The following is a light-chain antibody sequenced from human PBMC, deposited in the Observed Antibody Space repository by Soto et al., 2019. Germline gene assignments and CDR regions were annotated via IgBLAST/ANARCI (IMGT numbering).Light chain of an antibody. Sequence: IILTQSPGTLSLSPGERATLSCRASQTISGNSLALYQQRPGQSPRLLIYGASSRATGIPDRFVGSGSGRDFTLTISRLEPDDLAVYYCQQYETSPRAFGQGTKVEIK. CDR2: GAS. J-gene: IGKJ1*01. CDR3: QQYETSPRA. V-gene: IGKV3-20*01. CDR1: QTISGNS.